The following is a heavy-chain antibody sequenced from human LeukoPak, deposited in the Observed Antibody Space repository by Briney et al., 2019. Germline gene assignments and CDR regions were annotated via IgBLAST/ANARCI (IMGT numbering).Heavy chain of an antibody. J-gene: IGHJ4*02. D-gene: IGHD2-21*02. CDR2: ISGSAINT. CDR3: ARATTLAYCGGDCYSPSSYYFDY. Sequence: PGGSLRLSCAASGFTFSDFAMNWVRQAPGKGLEWVSVISGSAINTYYADSVKGRFTISRDNAKNTVYLQMNSLRAEDTAVYYCARATTLAYCGGDCYSPSSYYFDYWGQGTLVTVSS. V-gene: IGHV3-23*01. CDR1: GFTFSDFA.